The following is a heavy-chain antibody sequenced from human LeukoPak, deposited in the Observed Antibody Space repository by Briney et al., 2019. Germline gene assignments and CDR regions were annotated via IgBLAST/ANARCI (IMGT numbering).Heavy chain of an antibody. CDR1: GSSVTSYW. D-gene: IGHD4-17*01. Sequence: GASLTISRQGSGSSVTSYWIGWVRQLPGKGLEWMGIIYPGDSDTRYSPSFQGQVTISADKSISTAYLQWSSLKATDTAMYYCARPIYGDYVTGLGYWGQGTLVTVSS. CDR2: IYPGDSDT. CDR3: ARPIYGDYVTGLGY. J-gene: IGHJ4*02. V-gene: IGHV5-51*01.